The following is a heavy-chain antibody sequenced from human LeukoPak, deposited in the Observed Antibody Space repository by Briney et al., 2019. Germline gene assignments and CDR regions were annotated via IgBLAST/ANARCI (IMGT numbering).Heavy chain of an antibody. Sequence: PGESLKISCKGSGYSFTSYWIGWARQMPGKGLEWMGIIYPGDSDTRYSPSFQGQVTVSADKSISTAYLQWSSLKASDTAMYYCARHMAPWTYSYDAFDIWGQGTMVTVS. V-gene: IGHV5-51*01. CDR3: ARHMAPWTYSYDAFDI. CDR2: IYPGDSDT. CDR1: GYSFTSYW. J-gene: IGHJ3*02. D-gene: IGHD3-10*01.